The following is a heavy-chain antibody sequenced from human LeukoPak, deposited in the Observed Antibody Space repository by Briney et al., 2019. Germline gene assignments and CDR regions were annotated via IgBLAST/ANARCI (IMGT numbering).Heavy chain of an antibody. CDR2: INPNSGGT. Sequence: GASVKVSCKASGYTFTGYYMHWVRQAPGQGLEWMGWINPNSGGTNYAQKFQGRVTITRNTSISTAYMELSSLRSEDTAVYYCARGAPYYDFWSGYQYNWFDPWGQGTLVTVSS. CDR3: ARGAPYYDFWSGYQYNWFDP. CDR1: GYTFTGYY. J-gene: IGHJ5*02. D-gene: IGHD3-3*01. V-gene: IGHV1-2*02.